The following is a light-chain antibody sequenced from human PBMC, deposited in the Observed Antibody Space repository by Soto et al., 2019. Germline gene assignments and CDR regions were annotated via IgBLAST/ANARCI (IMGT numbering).Light chain of an antibody. CDR3: QQFSSYPLT. V-gene: IGKV3-15*01. CDR1: QSVSSN. J-gene: IGKJ4*01. CDR2: GAS. Sequence: EIVMTQSPGILSVSPGERATLSCRASQSVSSNLAWYQQKPGQAPRLLIYGASTRATGIPARFSGSGSGTEFTLTITSLQSEDFAVYYCQQFSSYPLTFGGGTKVEIK.